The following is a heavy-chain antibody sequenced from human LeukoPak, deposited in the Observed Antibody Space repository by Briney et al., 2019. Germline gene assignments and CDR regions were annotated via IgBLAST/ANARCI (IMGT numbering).Heavy chain of an antibody. Sequence: KPSETLSLTCTVSGGSISSSSYYWGWIRQPSGKGLEWIGSIYYSGSTYYNPSLKSRVTISVDTSKNQFSLKLSSVTAADTAVYYCARRDQLLDAFDIWGQGTMVTVSS. CDR2: IYYSGST. V-gene: IGHV4-39*01. J-gene: IGHJ3*02. D-gene: IGHD2-2*01. CDR1: GGSISSSSYY. CDR3: ARRDQLLDAFDI.